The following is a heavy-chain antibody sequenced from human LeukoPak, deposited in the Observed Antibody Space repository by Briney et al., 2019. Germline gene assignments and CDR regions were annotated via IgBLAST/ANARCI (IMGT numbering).Heavy chain of an antibody. D-gene: IGHD2-15*01. Sequence: SETLSLTCTVSGGSISSYYWSWIRQPPGKGLEWIGYIYYSGSTNYNPSLKSRVTISVDTSENQFSLKLSSVTAADTAVYYCARGYCSGGSCYLGWFDPWGQGTLVTVSS. J-gene: IGHJ5*02. V-gene: IGHV4-59*01. CDR1: GGSISSYY. CDR3: ARGYCSGGSCYLGWFDP. CDR2: IYYSGST.